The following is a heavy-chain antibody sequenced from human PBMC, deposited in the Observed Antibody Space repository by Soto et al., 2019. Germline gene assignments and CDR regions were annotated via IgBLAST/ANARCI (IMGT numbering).Heavy chain of an antibody. J-gene: IGHJ6*02. Sequence: GESLKISCAASGFTVSSNYMSWVRQAPGKGLEWVSVIYSGGSTYYADSVKGRFTISRDNSKNTLYLQMNSLRAEDTAVYYCASGDSSGYYYYYYGMDVWGQGTTVTVSS. CDR1: GFTVSSNY. D-gene: IGHD3-22*01. V-gene: IGHV3-66*01. CDR3: ASGDSSGYYYYYYGMDV. CDR2: IYSGGST.